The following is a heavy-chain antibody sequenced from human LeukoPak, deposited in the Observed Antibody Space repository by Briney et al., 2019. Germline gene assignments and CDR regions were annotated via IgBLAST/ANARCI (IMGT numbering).Heavy chain of an antibody. J-gene: IGHJ6*02. D-gene: IGHD1-7*01. CDR2: ISGSGGST. Sequence: QTGGSLRLSCAASGFTFSSYAMSWVRQAPGKGLEWVSAISGSGGSTYYADSVKGRFTISRDNAKNSLYLQMNSLRAEDTALYHCARVNYKDYYYGMDVWGQGTTVTVSS. CDR1: GFTFSSYA. CDR3: ARVNYKDYYYGMDV. V-gene: IGHV3-23*01.